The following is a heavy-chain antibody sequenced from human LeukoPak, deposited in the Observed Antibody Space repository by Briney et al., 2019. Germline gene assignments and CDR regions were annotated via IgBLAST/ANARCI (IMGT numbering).Heavy chain of an antibody. CDR1: GFTFSDYY. CDR2: ISSSGSTI. J-gene: IGHJ4*02. D-gene: IGHD2-2*01. V-gene: IGHV3-11*04. Sequence: PGGSLRLSCAASGFTFSDYYMSWIRQAPGKGLEWVSYISSSGSTIYYADSVKGRFTISRDNAKNSLYLQVNSLRAEDTAVYYCARDFGGIGYCSSTSCFPLDYWGQGTLVTVSS. CDR3: ARDFGGIGYCSSTSCFPLDY.